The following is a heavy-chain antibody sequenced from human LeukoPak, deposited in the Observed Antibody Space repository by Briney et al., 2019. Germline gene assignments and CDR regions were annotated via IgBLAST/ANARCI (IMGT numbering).Heavy chain of an antibody. CDR1: GYTFTSYG. CDR2: IIPIFGTA. CDR3: AREAVAGNSPYYFDY. J-gene: IGHJ4*02. D-gene: IGHD6-19*01. V-gene: IGHV1-69*06. Sequence: SVKVSCKASGYTFTSYGISWVRQAPGQGLEWMGGIIPIFGTANYAQKFQGRVTITADKSTSTAYMELSSLRSEDTAVYYCAREAVAGNSPYYFDYWGQGTLVTVSS.